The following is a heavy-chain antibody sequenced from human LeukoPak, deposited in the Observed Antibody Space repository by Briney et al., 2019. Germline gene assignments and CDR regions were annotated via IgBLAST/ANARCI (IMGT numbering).Heavy chain of an antibody. CDR1: GFTFSGYS. CDR2: ISSSSSTI. Sequence: GGSLRLSCAASGFTFSGYSMNWVRQAPGKGLEWVSYISSSSSTIHYADSVKGRFIISRDNAKNSLYLQMNSLRAEDTAVYYCARDPRSGSYPDWFDPWGQGTLVTISS. J-gene: IGHJ5*02. D-gene: IGHD1-26*01. V-gene: IGHV3-48*01. CDR3: ARDPRSGSYPDWFDP.